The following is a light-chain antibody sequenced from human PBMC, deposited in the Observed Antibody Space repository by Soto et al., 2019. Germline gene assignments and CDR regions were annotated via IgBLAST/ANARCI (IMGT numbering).Light chain of an antibody. J-gene: IGLJ2*01. Sequence: QSVLTQPPSVSGAPGQRVTISCTGSSSNIGAHYDVHWYQQLPGTAPKLLIYSNTNRPSGVPDRFSGSKSGTSASLAITGLQAEDEADYYCQSYDSSLSVIFGGGTKLTVL. CDR2: SNT. CDR1: SSNIGAHYD. CDR3: QSYDSSLSVI. V-gene: IGLV1-40*01.